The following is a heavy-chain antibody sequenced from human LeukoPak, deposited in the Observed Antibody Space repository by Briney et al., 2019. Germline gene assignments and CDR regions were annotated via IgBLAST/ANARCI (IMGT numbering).Heavy chain of an antibody. CDR2: IYYSWST. J-gene: IGHJ4*02. D-gene: IGHD6-19*01. CDR1: DDSMSSSSYY. Sequence: PSETLSLTCTVSDDSMSSSSYYWGWIRQPPGKGLEWIGSIYYSWSTYYNPSLKSRVTISVDTSKNEFSLKLNSVTAADTAVYYCVRYSSGWRYFDYWGQGTLVTVSS. V-gene: IGHV4-39*01. CDR3: VRYSSGWRYFDY.